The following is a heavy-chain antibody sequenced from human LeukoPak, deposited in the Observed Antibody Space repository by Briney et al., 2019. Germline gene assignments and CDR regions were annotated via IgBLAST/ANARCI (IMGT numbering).Heavy chain of an antibody. J-gene: IGHJ6*04. CDR1: GGSVSSGSYY. CDR3: ARDGQDYGDYDYYHGMDV. V-gene: IGHV4-61*01. CDR2: IYYSGST. D-gene: IGHD4-17*01. Sequence: SETLSLTCTVSGGSVSSGSYYWSWIRQPPGKGLERIGYIYYSGSTNYNPSLKSRVTISIDTSKNQFSLKLTSVTAADTAVYYCARDGQDYGDYDYYHGMDVWGKGTTVTVSS.